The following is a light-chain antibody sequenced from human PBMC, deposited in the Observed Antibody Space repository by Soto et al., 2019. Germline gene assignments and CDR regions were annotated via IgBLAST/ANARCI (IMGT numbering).Light chain of an antibody. CDR2: WAS. J-gene: IGKJ2*01. V-gene: IGKV4-1*01. CDR1: QNLLFSSNNKNY. Sequence: DIVLTQSPDSLTVSVGERATMNCKSSQNLLFSSNNKNYLAWYQQKPGQPPKLLIYWASTRESGVPDRFSGSGSGTYFTLTITSLQAEDVAVYYCQQYFSSPPYTFGQGTKLEIK. CDR3: QQYFSSPPYT.